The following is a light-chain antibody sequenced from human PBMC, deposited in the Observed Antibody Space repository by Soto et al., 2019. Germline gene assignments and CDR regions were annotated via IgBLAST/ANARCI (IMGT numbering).Light chain of an antibody. CDR2: EVT. CDR1: STDVVGYIA. V-gene: IGLV2-14*01. Sequence: LRHPGSLYGSPGQRSTISCTGTSTDVVGYIAVSLYQHHPCKAPKLIIYEVTHRPSGVSDRFSASKSGNTASLTISGLQAEDEADYYCNSFRVSHLYVFGTGKKVTV. CDR3: NSFRVSHLYV. J-gene: IGLJ1*01.